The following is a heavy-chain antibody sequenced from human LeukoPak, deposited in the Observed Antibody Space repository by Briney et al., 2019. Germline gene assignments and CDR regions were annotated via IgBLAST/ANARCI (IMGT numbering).Heavy chain of an antibody. CDR3: AKVSRFGELSNWFDP. CDR2: ISGSGGST. V-gene: IGHV3-23*01. J-gene: IGHJ5*02. CDR1: GFTFSSYG. Sequence: GGSLRLSCAASGFTFSSYGMSWVRQAPGKGLEWVSAISGSGGSTYYADSVKGRFTISRDNSKNTLYLQMNSLRAEDTAVYYCAKVSRFGELSNWFDPWGQGTLVTVSS. D-gene: IGHD3-10*01.